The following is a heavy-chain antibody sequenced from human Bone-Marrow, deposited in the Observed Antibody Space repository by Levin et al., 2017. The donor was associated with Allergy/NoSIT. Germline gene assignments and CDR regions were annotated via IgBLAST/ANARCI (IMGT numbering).Heavy chain of an antibody. CDR3: AKDRDSSSARAYGLDV. D-gene: IGHD3-22*01. CDR1: GFTFSTYA. J-gene: IGHJ6*02. CDR2: ISGSGSIT. Sequence: WASVKVSCAASGFTFSTYAMTWVRQAPGKGLEWICSISGSGSITYYGDSVKGRVTISRDNSRDTLYLQMSSLRAEDTAVYFCAKDRDSSSARAYGLDVWGQGTTVTVSS. V-gene: IGHV3-23*02.